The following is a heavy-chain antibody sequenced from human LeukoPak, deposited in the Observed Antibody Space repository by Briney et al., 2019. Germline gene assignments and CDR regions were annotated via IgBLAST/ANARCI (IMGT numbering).Heavy chain of an antibody. V-gene: IGHV1-69*13. Sequence: ASVKVSCKASGGTFSSYAISWVRQAPGQGLEWMGGIIPIFGTANYAQKFQGRVTITADESTSTANMELSSLRSEDTAVYYCASRGSQIAAEPLDYWGQGTLVTVSS. D-gene: IGHD6-13*01. J-gene: IGHJ4*02. CDR1: GGTFSSYA. CDR3: ASRGSQIAAEPLDY. CDR2: IIPIFGTA.